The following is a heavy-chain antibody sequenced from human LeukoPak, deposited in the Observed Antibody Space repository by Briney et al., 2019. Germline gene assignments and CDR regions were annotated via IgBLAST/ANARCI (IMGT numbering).Heavy chain of an antibody. D-gene: IGHD1-26*01. CDR2: INTSGGST. Sequence: GASVKVSFKASGYIFTTCYMHWVRQAPGQGLEWMGVINTSGGSTTYAQRIQGRVTMTRDTSTSTVYMELSSLRSDDTAVYYCVREGSGTYYDYYYGLDVWGQGTTVTVSS. CDR3: VREGSGTYYDYYYGLDV. CDR1: GYIFTTCY. V-gene: IGHV1-46*01. J-gene: IGHJ6*02.